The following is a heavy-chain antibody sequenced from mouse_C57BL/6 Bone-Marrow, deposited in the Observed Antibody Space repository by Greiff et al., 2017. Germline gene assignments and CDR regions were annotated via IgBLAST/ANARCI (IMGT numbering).Heavy chain of an antibody. V-gene: IGHV1-66*01. J-gene: IGHJ3*01. CDR3: AREGDYDWFAY. CDR2: IYPGSGNT. Sequence: VQLQQSGPELVKPGASVKISCKASGYSFTSYYIHWVKQRPGQGLEWIGWIYPGSGNTKYNEKFKGKATLTADTSSSTAYMQLSDLTSEGSAVCCCAREGDYDWFAYWGQGTLVTASA. D-gene: IGHD2-4*01. CDR1: GYSFTSYY.